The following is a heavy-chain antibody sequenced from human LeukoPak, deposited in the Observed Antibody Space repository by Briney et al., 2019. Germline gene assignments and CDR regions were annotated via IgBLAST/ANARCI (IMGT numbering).Heavy chain of an antibody. Sequence: GASVTVSCTASGYTFTSYFIHWLRQAPGQGLEWMGDINPNDAGTQYAQKFQGRVTVTRGTSISTVYMELSRLTSDDSAVYYCARGPSHGAFDIWGQGTMVSVSS. CDR1: GYTFTSYF. V-gene: IGHV1-2*02. CDR2: INPNDAGT. J-gene: IGHJ3*02. CDR3: ARGPSHGAFDI.